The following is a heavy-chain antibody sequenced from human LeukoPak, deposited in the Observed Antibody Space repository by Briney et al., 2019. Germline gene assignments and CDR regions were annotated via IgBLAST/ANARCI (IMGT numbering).Heavy chain of an antibody. CDR1: GYTVTGYY. Sequence: EASLKLSFKSSGYTVTGYYIHWLRQAPGQGLEWMGWINPNSGGTTYAQKFQGRVTMTRDTSISTAYMELSRLRSDDTAVYYCARWGDPTYYMDVWGKGTKVTVSS. J-gene: IGHJ6*03. CDR2: INPNSGGT. CDR3: ARWGDPTYYMDV. D-gene: IGHD3-16*01. V-gene: IGHV1-2*02.